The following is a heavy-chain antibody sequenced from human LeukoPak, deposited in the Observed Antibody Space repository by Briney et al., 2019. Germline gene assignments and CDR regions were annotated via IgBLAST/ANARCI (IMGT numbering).Heavy chain of an antibody. CDR3: ARVASSHWYFNRAKYYFDY. D-gene: IGHD2-2*01. CDR1: GGSISSGSYY. Sequence: SETLSLTCTVSGGSISSGSYYWSWIRQPAGKGLEWIGRIYTSGSTNYNPSLKSRVTISVDTSKNQFFLKVNSVTAADTAVYYCARVASSHWYFNRAKYYFDYWGQGTLVSVSS. V-gene: IGHV4-61*02. J-gene: IGHJ4*02. CDR2: IYTSGST.